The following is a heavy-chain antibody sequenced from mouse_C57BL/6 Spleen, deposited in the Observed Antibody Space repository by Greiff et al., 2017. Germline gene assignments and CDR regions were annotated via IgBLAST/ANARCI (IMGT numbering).Heavy chain of an antibody. CDR1: GYTFTDYY. CDR2: INPNNGGT. V-gene: IGHV1-26*01. J-gene: IGHJ4*01. Sequence: VQLQQSGPELVKPGASVKISCKASGYTFTDYYMNWVKQSHGKSLEWIGDINPNNGGTSYNQKFKGKATLTVDKSSSTAYMELRSLTSEDSAVXYCARTRDYAMDYWGQGTSVTVSS. CDR3: ARTRDYAMDY.